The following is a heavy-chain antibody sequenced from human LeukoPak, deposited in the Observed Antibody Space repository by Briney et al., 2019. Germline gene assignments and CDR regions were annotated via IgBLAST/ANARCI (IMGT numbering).Heavy chain of an antibody. CDR1: GFTFSSYE. V-gene: IGHV3-48*03. CDR3: ARIQTVDFDY. J-gene: IGHJ4*02. D-gene: IGHD7-27*01. CDR2: ISLSGSTI. Sequence: GGSLSLSCAASGFTFSSYEMIWVRQPPGKGLEWVAYISLSGSTIYYADSVKGRFTISRDNAKNSLYLQMKSLRAEDTAVYYCARIQTVDFDYWRQGTVVSVSS.